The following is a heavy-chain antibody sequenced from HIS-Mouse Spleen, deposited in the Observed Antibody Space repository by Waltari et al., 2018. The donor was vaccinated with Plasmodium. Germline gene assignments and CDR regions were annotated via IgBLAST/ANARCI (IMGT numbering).Heavy chain of an antibody. CDR1: GFTFSSSG. J-gene: IGHJ3*02. CDR2: INSDGSST. CDR3: ARTIAVVGTGDALDI. V-gene: IGHV3-74*01. D-gene: IGHD6-13*01. Sequence: EVQLVESGGGLVQPGGSLRLSCAASGFTFSSSGMHWVRQAPGKGLVWVSRINSDGSSTRYADSVKGRFTISRDNAKNTLYLQMNSLRAEDTAVYYCARTIAVVGTGDALDIWGQGTMVTVSS.